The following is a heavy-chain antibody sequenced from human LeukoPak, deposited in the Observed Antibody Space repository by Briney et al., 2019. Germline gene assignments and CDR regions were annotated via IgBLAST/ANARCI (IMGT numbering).Heavy chain of an antibody. J-gene: IGHJ4*02. CDR3: ARDFIPAATFHS. Sequence: GGSLRLSCEASGFTFSDYYMSWIRQAPGKGLEWLAYISGSENYIYYADSVKGRFTISRDNAKNSVYLQMDSLRVEGTARYYCARDFIPAATFHSWGQGTRVTVSS. CDR2: ISGSENYI. CDR1: GFTFSDYY. D-gene: IGHD6-25*01. V-gene: IGHV3-11*04.